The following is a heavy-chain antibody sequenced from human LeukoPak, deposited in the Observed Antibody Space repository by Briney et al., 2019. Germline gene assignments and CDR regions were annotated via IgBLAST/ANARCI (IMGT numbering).Heavy chain of an antibody. D-gene: IGHD3-22*01. Sequence: GASVKVSCKASGYTFTSYYIHWVRQAPGQGLEWMGIINPGGGSTSYGQKFQDRVTMTRDTSTSTVYMELSSLRSEDTAVYYCARDSSGYWYYFDYWGQGTLVTVSS. CDR2: INPGGGST. CDR3: ARDSSGYWYYFDY. J-gene: IGHJ4*02. V-gene: IGHV1-46*01. CDR1: GYTFTSYY.